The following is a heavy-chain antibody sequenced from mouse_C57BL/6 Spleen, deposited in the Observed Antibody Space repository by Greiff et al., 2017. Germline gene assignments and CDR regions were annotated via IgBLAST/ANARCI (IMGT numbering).Heavy chain of an antibody. CDR1: GYTFTSYW. V-gene: IGHV1-69*01. D-gene: IGHD1-1*01. J-gene: IGHJ3*01. CDR2: IDPSDSYT. CDR3: AREGLRRGSRAWFAY. Sequence: VQLQQPGAELVMPGASVKLSCKASGYTFTSYWMHWVKQRPGQGLAWIGEIDPSDSYTNYNQKFKGKSTLTADKSSSTAYMQLSSLTAEDSAVYYCAREGLRRGSRAWFAYWGQGTLVTVSA.